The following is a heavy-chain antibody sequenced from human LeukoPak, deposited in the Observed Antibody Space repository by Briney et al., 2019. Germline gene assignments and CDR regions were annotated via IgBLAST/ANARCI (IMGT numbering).Heavy chain of an antibody. CDR3: TSGPTSFDY. CDR1: GYTATTYA. J-gene: IGHJ4*02. Sequence: GASVKVSCKASGYTATTYAMNWVRQAPGQGLEWMGWINTNTGNPTYAQGFTGRYVFSLDTSVSTAYLQVSSLEADDTAVYYCTSGPTSFDYWGQGTLVTVSS. V-gene: IGHV7-4-1*02. CDR2: INTNTGNP.